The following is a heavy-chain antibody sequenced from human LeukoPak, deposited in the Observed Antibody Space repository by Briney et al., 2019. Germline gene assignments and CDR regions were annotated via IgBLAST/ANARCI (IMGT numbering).Heavy chain of an antibody. D-gene: IGHD3-22*01. V-gene: IGHV3-11*01. CDR3: ARAMYYDSSGYWYY. Sequence: GGSLRLSCAASGFTFSDYYMSWIRQAPGKGLEWVSYISSSGSTIYYADSVKGRFTISRDNAKNSLYLQMNSLRAEDTGVYYCARAMYYDSSGYWYYWGQGTLVTVSS. J-gene: IGHJ4*02. CDR1: GFTFSDYY. CDR2: ISSSGSTI.